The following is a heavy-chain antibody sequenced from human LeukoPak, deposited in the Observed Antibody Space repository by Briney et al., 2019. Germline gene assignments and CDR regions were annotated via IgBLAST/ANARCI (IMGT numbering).Heavy chain of an antibody. CDR3: ARVRGIVVVVAANAFDI. J-gene: IGHJ3*02. D-gene: IGHD2-15*01. CDR2: IKQDGSEK. Sequence: GGSLRLSCAASGFTFSSYAMHWVRQAPGKGLEWVANIKQDGSEKYYVDSVKGRFTISRDNAKNSLYLQMNSLRAEDTAVYYCARVRGIVVVVAANAFDIWGQGTMVTVSS. CDR1: GFTFSSYA. V-gene: IGHV3-7*01.